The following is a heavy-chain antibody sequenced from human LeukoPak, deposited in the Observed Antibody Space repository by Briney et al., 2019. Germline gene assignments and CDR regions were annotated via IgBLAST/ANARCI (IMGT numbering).Heavy chain of an antibody. V-gene: IGHV4-4*07. J-gene: IGHJ5*02. CDR1: GGSISSYY. Sequence: PSETLSLTCTVSGGSISSYYWSWVRQPAGRGLEWIGCIYSSGSTNYNPSLKSLVTMSVDTSKNQFSLKLTSVPAADTAVFYCARDSSFDSSGWFTWFDHWGQGILVTVSS. D-gene: IGHD6-19*01. CDR2: IYSSGST. CDR3: ARDSSFDSSGWFTWFDH.